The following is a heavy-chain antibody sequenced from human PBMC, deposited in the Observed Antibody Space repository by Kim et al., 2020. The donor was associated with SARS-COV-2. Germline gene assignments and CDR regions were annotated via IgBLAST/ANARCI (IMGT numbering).Heavy chain of an antibody. CDR3: ARNPHAYYFDY. CDR2: IYYSGST. J-gene: IGHJ4*02. Sequence: SETLSLTCTVSGGSISSYYWSWIRQPPGKGLEWIGYIYYSGSTNYNPSLKSRVTISVDTSKNQFSLKLSSVTAADTAVYYCARNPHAYYFDYWGQGTLVT. V-gene: IGHV4-59*01. CDR1: GGSISSYY.